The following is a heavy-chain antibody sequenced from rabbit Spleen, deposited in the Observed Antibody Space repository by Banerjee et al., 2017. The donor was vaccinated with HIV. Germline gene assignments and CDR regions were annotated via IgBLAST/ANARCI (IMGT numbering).Heavy chain of an antibody. CDR2: ISAGSSGST. CDR3: ARDGYSRGWGIILYYFNL. Sequence: QGQLEESGGDLVKPGASLTLTCTASGFSFSNNYVMCWVRQAPGKGLEWIACISAGSSGSTYYASWAKGRFTISKTSSTTVTLQMTSLTAADTAAYFCARDGYSRGWGIILYYFNLWGPGTLVTVS. D-gene: IGHD4-1*01. CDR1: GFSFSNNYV. J-gene: IGHJ4*01. V-gene: IGHV1S45*01.